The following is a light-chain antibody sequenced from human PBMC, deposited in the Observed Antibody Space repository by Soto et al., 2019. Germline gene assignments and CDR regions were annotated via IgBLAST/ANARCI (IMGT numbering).Light chain of an antibody. Sequence: EIVLTQSPGTLSLSPGERVTLSCRASQSVNNRYLAWYQQKPGQPPRLLIYSASSRAAGIPDRFSGSGSGTDFTLTIRRLEPEDFAVYYCQQYGGSPLVTFGGGTNVEI. CDR2: SAS. CDR3: QQYGGSPLVT. J-gene: IGKJ4*01. CDR1: QSVNNRY. V-gene: IGKV3-20*01.